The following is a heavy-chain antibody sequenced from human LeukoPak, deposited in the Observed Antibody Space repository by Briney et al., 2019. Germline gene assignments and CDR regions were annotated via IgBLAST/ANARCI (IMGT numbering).Heavy chain of an antibody. V-gene: IGHV3-23*01. CDR3: AKWGNYDILTGYYDSDY. CDR1: GFTFSNYA. Sequence: GGALRLSCAASGFTFSNYAMSWVRQAPGKGLEWGAAIVGSCGRTYFGDSVKGRFTISRENPKNTMYLQMKSLRAEDTAVYYSAKWGNYDILTGYYDSDYWGQGTLVTVSS. J-gene: IGHJ4*02. D-gene: IGHD3-9*01. CDR2: IVGSCGRT.